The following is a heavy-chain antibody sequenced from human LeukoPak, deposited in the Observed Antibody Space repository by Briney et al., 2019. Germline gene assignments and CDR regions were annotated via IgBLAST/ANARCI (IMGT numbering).Heavy chain of an antibody. CDR2: IYYSGST. CDR1: GGSISSYY. CDR3: ARGGWYPESFQH. J-gene: IGHJ1*01. Sequence: SETLSLTCTVSGGSISSYYWNWIRQPPGRGLEWIGYIYYSGSTNYNPSLKSRVTISVDTSKNQFSLKLSSVTAADTAVYYCARGGWYPESFQHWGQGALVTVSS. V-gene: IGHV4-59*01. D-gene: IGHD6-19*01.